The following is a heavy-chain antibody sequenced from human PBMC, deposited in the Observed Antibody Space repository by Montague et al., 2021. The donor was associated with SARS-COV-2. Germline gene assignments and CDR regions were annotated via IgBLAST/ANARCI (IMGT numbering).Heavy chain of an antibody. J-gene: IGHJ2*01. CDR2: XXWDDDK. Sequence: PALVKPTQTLTLTCTFSGFSLSTSGVGVGWIRQPPGKALEWLALXXWDDDKRYSPSLKSRLTITKDTSKNQVVLTMTNMDPVDTATYYCAHRQNTVTSPHHDHWGRGALVTVSS. CDR3: AHRQNTVTSPHHDH. D-gene: IGHD4-17*01. CDR1: GFSLSTSGVG. V-gene: IGHV2-5*02.